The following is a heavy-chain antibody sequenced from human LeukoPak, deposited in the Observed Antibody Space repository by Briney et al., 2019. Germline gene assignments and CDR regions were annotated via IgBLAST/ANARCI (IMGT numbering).Heavy chain of an antibody. J-gene: IGHJ3*02. CDR2: ISHIGRT. D-gene: IGHD4-17*01. Sequence: SETLSLTCAVSGDSFSSHYWTWIRQSPGTGLEWVGYISHIGRTNYNPSLKSRVTISIDTSKNQFSLKLRSVTAADTAVYYCARDLVTVTKGFDIWGQGTMVSVSS. CDR3: ARDLVTVTKGFDI. CDR1: GDSFSSHY. V-gene: IGHV4-59*11.